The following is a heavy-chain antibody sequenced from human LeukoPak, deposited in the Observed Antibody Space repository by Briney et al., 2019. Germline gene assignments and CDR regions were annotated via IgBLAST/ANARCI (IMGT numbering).Heavy chain of an antibody. Sequence: SETLSLTCTVSGGSISGTNYYWGWIRQPPGKGLEWIGNIYYSGNTYYDPYLKSRVTVSVNTSKNQFSLKLSSVTAADTAMYYCGRRSYGIGFDPWGQGILVTVSS. J-gene: IGHJ5*02. D-gene: IGHD2-8*01. CDR3: GRRSYGIGFDP. V-gene: IGHV4-39*01. CDR2: IYYSGNT. CDR1: GGSISGTNYY.